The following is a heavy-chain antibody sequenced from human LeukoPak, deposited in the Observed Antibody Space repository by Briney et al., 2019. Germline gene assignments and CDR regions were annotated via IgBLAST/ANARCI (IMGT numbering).Heavy chain of an antibody. CDR3: ASSGIAADAFDI. V-gene: IGHV3-20*04. CDR1: GFTFDDYG. D-gene: IGHD6-13*01. CDR2: INWNGGST. Sequence: PGGSLRLSCAASGFTFDDYGVSWVRQAPGKGLEWVSGINWNGGSTGYADSVKGRFTISRDNAKNSLYLQMNSLRAEDTALYYCASSGIAADAFDIWGQGTMVTVSS. J-gene: IGHJ3*02.